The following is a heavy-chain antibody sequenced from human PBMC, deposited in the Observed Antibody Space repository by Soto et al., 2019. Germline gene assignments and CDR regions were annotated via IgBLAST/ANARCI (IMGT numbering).Heavy chain of an antibody. D-gene: IGHD2-8*01. J-gene: IGHJ4*02. CDR2: IFYSGST. V-gene: IGHV4-4*02. CDR3: VHHGGVPYYHDF. Sequence: SETLSLTCAVSGGSLSSSSWWSWVRQPPGKTLEWLGEIFYSGSTKYNPSLNSRVAISADQSKNDFSLRLSSVTAADTAVYYCVHHGGVPYYHDFWGQGMLVTVSS. CDR1: GGSLSSSSW.